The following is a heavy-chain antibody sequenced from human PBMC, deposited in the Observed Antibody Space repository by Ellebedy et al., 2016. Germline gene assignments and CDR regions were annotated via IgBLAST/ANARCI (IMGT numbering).Heavy chain of an antibody. V-gene: IGHV3-30*03. CDR1: GFTFSSYG. Sequence: GESLKISCAASGFTFSSYGMHWVRQAPGKGLEWVAVISYDGSNKYYADSVKGRFTISRDNSKNTLYLQMNSLRAEDTAVYYCARNTAGAGNFDYWGQGTLVTVSS. CDR2: ISYDGSNK. J-gene: IGHJ4*02. CDR3: ARNTAGAGNFDY. D-gene: IGHD6-19*01.